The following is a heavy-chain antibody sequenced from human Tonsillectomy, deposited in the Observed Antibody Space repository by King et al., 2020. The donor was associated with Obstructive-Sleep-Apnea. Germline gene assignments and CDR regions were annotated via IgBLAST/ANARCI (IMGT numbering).Heavy chain of an antibody. CDR2: ISSSTI. CDR1: GFTFSSYS. V-gene: IGHV3-48*04. J-gene: IGHJ3*02. CDR3: AGEIVHYDYVWGSYRPDAFDI. D-gene: IGHD3-16*02. Sequence: QLVQSGGGLVQPGGSLRLSCAASGFTFSSYSMNWVRQAPGKGLEWVSYISSSTIYYADSVKGRFTISRDNAKNSLYLQMNSLRAEDTAVYYCAGEIVHYDYVWGSYRPDAFDIWGQGTMVTVSS.